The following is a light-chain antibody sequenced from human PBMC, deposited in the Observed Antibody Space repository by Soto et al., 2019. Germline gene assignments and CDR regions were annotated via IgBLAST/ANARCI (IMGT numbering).Light chain of an antibody. V-gene: IGLV2-14*03. CDR3: CSYTTSNTRQIV. CDR2: DVS. J-gene: IGLJ1*01. CDR1: SSDVVGYNY. Sequence: QSVLTQPASVSGSPGQSITISCPGTSSDVVGYNYVSWYQHHPGKAPKLMIYDVSNRPSGVSNRFSGSKSGNTASLTISGLQPEDEADYYCCSYTTSNTRQIVFGTGTKVTVL.